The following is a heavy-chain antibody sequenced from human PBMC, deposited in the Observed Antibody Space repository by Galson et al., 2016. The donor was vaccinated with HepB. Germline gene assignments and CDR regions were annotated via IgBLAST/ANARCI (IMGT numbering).Heavy chain of an antibody. J-gene: IGHJ4*02. V-gene: IGHV6-1*01. CDR1: GDSVSSNSAG. CDR2: TFYRSNWQN. Sequence: CAISGDSVSSNSAGWYWIRQSPSRGLECLGRTFYRSNWQNDSAESVRRRLTLPPAPSHPPFSLQLHSVTPAATAVYDFARSYLLGRGFGSWGQGTLVTVSS. D-gene: IGHD3-10*01. CDR3: ARSYLLGRGFGS.